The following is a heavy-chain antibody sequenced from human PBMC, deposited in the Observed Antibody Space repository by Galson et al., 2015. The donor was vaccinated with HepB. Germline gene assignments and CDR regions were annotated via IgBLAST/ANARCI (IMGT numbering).Heavy chain of an antibody. J-gene: IGHJ4*02. CDR2: INPSGGST. CDR3: ARWGELWFREGAFDY. V-gene: IGHV1-46*01. Sequence: SVKVSCKASGYTFTSYYMHWVRQAPGQGLEWMGIINPSGGSTSYAQKFQGRVTMTRDTSTSTVYMELSSLRSGDTAVYYCARWGELWFREGAFDYWGQGTLVTVSS. D-gene: IGHD3-10*01. CDR1: GYTFTSYY.